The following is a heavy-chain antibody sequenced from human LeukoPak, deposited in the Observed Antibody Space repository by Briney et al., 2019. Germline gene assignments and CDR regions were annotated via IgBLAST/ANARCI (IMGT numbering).Heavy chain of an antibody. CDR2: FDPEDGET. V-gene: IGHV1-24*01. D-gene: IGHD3-3*01. CDR1: GYTLTELS. CDR3: ATVRHYDFWSGYQY. J-gene: IGHJ4*02. Sequence: GASVKVSCKVSGYTLTELSMHWVRQAPGKGLEWMGGFDPEDGETIYAQKFQGRVTMTEDTSTDTAYMELSSLRSEDTAVYYCATVRHYDFWSGYQYWGQGTLVTVSS.